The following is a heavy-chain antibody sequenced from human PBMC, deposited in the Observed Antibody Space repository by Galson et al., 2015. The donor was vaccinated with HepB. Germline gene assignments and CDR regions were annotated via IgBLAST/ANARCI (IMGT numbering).Heavy chain of an antibody. J-gene: IGHJ4*02. V-gene: IGHV6-1*01. CDR1: GDSVSGNSAA. Sequence: CAISGDSVSGNSAAWNCIRQSPSRGLEWLGRTYYRSKWYNDYAVSVESRITINSDTSKNQFSLQLNSVTPEDTAVDYCARGDSGFDTWGQGTLVTVSS. CDR2: TYYRSKWYN. D-gene: IGHD1-26*01. CDR3: ARGDSGFDT.